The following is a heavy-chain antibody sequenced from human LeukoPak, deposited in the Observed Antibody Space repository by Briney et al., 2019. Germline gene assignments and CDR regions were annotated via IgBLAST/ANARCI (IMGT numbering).Heavy chain of an antibody. CDR2: INSSSSYT. V-gene: IGHV3-11*06. CDR3: SRFRRDTAMVKDY. Sequence: GGSLTLSCAASGFTFSDYYRSWIRQAPGKGLEWVFYINSSSSYTNYADSVKGRFTISRDNAKNSLYLQMNSLSAEDTAVYYCSRFRRDTAMVKDYWGQGTLVTVSS. CDR1: GFTFSDYY. D-gene: IGHD5-18*01. J-gene: IGHJ4*02.